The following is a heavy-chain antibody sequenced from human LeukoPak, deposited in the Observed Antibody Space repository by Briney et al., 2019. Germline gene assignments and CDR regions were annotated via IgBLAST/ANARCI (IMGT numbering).Heavy chain of an antibody. CDR1: GFTFSTYW. D-gene: IGHD4-17*01. V-gene: IGHV3-74*01. J-gene: IGHJ4*02. CDR3: ARASTTVPNLLDN. CDR2: IKGDGRST. Sequence: GGSLRLSCAASGFTFSTYWRHWFRQDPRQGLLWVSRIKGDGRSTNYADSVKGRFTISRDNAKNTLYLKMNSLRAEDTAVYYCARASTTVPNLLDNWGQGTLATVSS.